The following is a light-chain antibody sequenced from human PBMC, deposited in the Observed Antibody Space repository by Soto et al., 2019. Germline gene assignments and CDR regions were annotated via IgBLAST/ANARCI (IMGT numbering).Light chain of an antibody. CDR1: SSDVGGYNY. V-gene: IGLV2-14*01. CDR3: SSYTSSST. CDR2: DVS. J-gene: IGLJ1*01. Sequence: QSALTQPASVSGSPGQSITISCTGTSSDVGGYNYVSWYQQHPGKAPKLMIYDVSNRPSGVSNRFSGSKSGNTASLTISGLQAEDEADYYCSSYTSSSTFRTGTKVTVL.